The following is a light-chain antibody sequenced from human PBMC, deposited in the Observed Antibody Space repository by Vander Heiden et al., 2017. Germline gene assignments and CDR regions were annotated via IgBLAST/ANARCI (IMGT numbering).Light chain of an antibody. Sequence: DLQMTQSPSTLSASVGDRVTITCRVSQSISSWLSWYQQRPGKAPKVLIYDASSLESGVPSRFSGGGSGTEFTLTIISLQPDDIATYYCQQYNSYPWTFGQGTKVEVK. CDR1: QSISSW. V-gene: IGKV1-5*01. J-gene: IGKJ1*01. CDR3: QQYNSYPWT. CDR2: DAS.